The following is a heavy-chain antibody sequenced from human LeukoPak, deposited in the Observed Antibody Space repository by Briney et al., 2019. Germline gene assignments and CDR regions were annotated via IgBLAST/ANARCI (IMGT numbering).Heavy chain of an antibody. V-gene: IGHV3-30*02. J-gene: IGHJ4*02. Sequence: GGSLRLSCAASGFTFSSYGMHWVRQAPGKGLEWGAFIQFDGSHIFYTDSVRGRFTISRDNSKNTLYLQMSSLRAEDTAVFYCAKTSDQQLYSKLDHWGQGTLVTVSS. D-gene: IGHD2-8*01. CDR1: GFTFSSYG. CDR3: AKTSDQQLYSKLDH. CDR2: IQFDGSHI.